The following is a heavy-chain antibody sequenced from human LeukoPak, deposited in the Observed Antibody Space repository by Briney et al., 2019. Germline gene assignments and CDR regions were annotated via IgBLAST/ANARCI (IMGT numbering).Heavy chain of an antibody. Sequence: GGSLRLSCAASGFTFSNYWMSWVRQAPGKRLEWVANIKQDEGGKYYVDSVTGRFTISRDNAKNSLYLQMNSLRAEDTAVYYCARDEIDSYCVYWGQGTLVTVSS. CDR2: IKQDEGGK. J-gene: IGHJ4*02. V-gene: IGHV3-7*01. CDR1: GFTFSNYW. D-gene: IGHD3-10*01. CDR3: ARDEIDSYCVY.